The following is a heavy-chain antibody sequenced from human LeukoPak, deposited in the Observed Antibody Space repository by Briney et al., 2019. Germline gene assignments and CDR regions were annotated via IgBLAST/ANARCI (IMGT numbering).Heavy chain of an antibody. CDR3: ATPDRGPTDY. Sequence: GGSLRLSCAASGFTFSSYEMNWVRQAPGKGLEWVSLIYSGGSTYYADSVKGRFTTFRDNSKNTLYLQMNSLRAEDTAIYYCATPDRGPTDYWGQGTLVTVSS. D-gene: IGHD3-10*01. CDR2: IYSGGST. CDR1: GFTFSSYE. J-gene: IGHJ4*02. V-gene: IGHV3-66*04.